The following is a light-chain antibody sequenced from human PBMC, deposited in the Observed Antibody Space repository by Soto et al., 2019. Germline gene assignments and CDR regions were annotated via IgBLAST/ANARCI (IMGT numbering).Light chain of an antibody. CDR1: QSVSSSY. CDR3: QQDGSSPLFT. J-gene: IGKJ3*01. V-gene: IGKV3-20*01. CDR2: GAS. Sequence: EIVLTQSPGTLSLSPGERATLSCRASQSVSSSYLAWYQQKPGPAPRLLIYGASSRATGIPDRFSGSGSGTDFTLTISRLEPEDCAVYYCQQDGSSPLFTFGPGTKVDIK.